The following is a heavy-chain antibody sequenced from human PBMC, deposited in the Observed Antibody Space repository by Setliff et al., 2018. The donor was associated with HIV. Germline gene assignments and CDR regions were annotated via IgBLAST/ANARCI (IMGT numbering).Heavy chain of an antibody. V-gene: IGHV1-18*01. CDR2: ISGYNGNT. CDR1: GYTFTSYG. D-gene: IGHD1-26*01. CDR3: ARSDWELVLSSFDY. J-gene: IGHJ4*02. Sequence: RASVKVSCKTSGYTFTSYGISWVRQAPGQGLEWMGWISGYNGNTNYAQKVRERVTLTTDTATNTAFMELKNLTSADTAVYFCARSDWELVLSSFDYWGQGTQVTVSS.